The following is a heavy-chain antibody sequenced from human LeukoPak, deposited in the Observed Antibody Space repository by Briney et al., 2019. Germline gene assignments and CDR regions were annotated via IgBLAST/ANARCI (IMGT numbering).Heavy chain of an antibody. J-gene: IGHJ4*02. CDR3: TRGLGSTWYSDY. V-gene: IGHV3-66*02. CDR1: GFTVSSNY. CDR2: IYSGGDT. Sequence: GGSLRLSCAASGFTVSSNYMNWVRQAPGKGLEWVSIIYSGGDTYYADYVKGRFTISRDNSKNTLCLQMNNLRPEDTAVYYCTRGLGSTWYSDYWGQGTLVTVSS. D-gene: IGHD6-13*01.